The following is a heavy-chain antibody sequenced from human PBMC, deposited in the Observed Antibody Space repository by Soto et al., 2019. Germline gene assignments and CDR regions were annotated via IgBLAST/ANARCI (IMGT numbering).Heavy chain of an antibody. D-gene: IGHD5-12*01. CDR1: GGTLSSYA. J-gene: IGHJ4*02. V-gene: IGHV1-69*06. CDR3: ARGGGYNVYYFDY. Sequence: SVKVSCEASGGTLSSYAISWVRQAPGQGLEWMGGIIPIFGTANYAQKFQGRVTITAEKSTSTAYMELSSLRSEDTAVYYCARGGGYNVYYFDYWGQGTLVTASS. CDR2: IIPIFGTA.